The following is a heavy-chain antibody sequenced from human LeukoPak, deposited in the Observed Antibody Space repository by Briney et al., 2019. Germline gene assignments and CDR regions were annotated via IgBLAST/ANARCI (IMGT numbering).Heavy chain of an antibody. CDR2: IRSNGYTT. J-gene: IGHJ4*02. CDR1: GFTFSSLA. V-gene: IGHV3-23*01. D-gene: IGHD1-1*01. Sequence: GGSLRLSCTASGFTFSSLAMTWVRQAPGKGLGWGLTIRSNGYTTYNADSGRGRFTTSRDNSKNTLYLGLNSLRVEDTATFYCAKGRDLDDGVFDSWGQGTMVTVSS. CDR3: AKGRDLDDGVFDS.